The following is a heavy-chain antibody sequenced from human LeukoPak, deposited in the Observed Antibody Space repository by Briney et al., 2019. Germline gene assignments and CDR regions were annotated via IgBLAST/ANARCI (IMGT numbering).Heavy chain of an antibody. Sequence: GGSLRLSCAASGFTFSNYNMNWVRQAPGMGLEWVSSISSSSTYIYYADSVKGRFTISRDNAKNSLYLQMNSLRADDTAVYYCARVFSDYVRYFDWGQGTLVTVSS. J-gene: IGHJ4*02. V-gene: IGHV3-21*01. D-gene: IGHD3-9*01. CDR1: GFTFSNYN. CDR2: ISSSSTYI. CDR3: ARVFSDYVRYFD.